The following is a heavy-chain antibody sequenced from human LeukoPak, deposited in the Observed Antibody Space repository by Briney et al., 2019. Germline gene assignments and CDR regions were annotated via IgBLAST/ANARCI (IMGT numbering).Heavy chain of an antibody. J-gene: IGHJ5*02. CDR2: ISKNGDDT. CDR3: ARVDYSNWFDP. Sequence: PGGSLRLSCSASGFTFSDYPMHWVRQTPGKGLEYVSAISKNGDDTYYADSVKGRFTISRDSSKNTLYLQMNSLRVEDTAVYYCARVDYSNWFDPWGQGTLVTVSS. CDR1: GFTFSDYP. V-gene: IGHV3-64*04. D-gene: IGHD5-12*01.